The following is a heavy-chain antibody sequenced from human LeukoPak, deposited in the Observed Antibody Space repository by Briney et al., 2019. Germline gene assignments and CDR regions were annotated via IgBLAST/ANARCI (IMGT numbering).Heavy chain of an antibody. Sequence: ASVKVSCKASGYAFTSYDINWVRQATGQGLEWMGWMNPNSGNTGYAQKFQGRVTMTRNTSISTAYMELSSLRSEDTAVYYCARKIAAAGTGFDYWGQGTLVTVSS. CDR1: GYAFTSYD. D-gene: IGHD6-13*01. CDR2: MNPNSGNT. V-gene: IGHV1-8*01. J-gene: IGHJ4*02. CDR3: ARKIAAAGTGFDY.